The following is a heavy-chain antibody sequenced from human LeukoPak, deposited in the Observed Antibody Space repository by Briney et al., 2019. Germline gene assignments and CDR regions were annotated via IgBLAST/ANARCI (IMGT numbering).Heavy chain of an antibody. CDR3: ARDRRVTMIVVVTEMVDV. J-gene: IGHJ6*02. V-gene: IGHV1-18*01. CDR2: ISAYNGNT. CDR1: GYTFTSYG. Sequence: ASVKVSCKASGYTFTSYGISWVRQAPGQGLEWMGWISAYNGNTNYAQKLQGRVTMTTDTSTSTAYMELRSLRSDDTAVYYCARDRRVTMIVVVTEMVDVWGQGTTVTVSS. D-gene: IGHD3-22*01.